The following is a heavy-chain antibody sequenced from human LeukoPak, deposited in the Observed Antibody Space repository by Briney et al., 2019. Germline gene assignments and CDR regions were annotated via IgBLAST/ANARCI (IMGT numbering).Heavy chain of an antibody. J-gene: IGHJ4*02. CDR2: ISPDGSSA. Sequence: GGSLRLSCEASGFTLSSYWMQWVRQVPGEGLVWASRISPDGSSATYADSVKGRFTISRDNAKNTLYLQVNSLRAEDTAVYYCARDSRGYSLVNYCEYWGLGTLVTVSS. CDR3: ARDSRGYSLVNYCEY. D-gene: IGHD5-18*01. CDR1: GFTLSSYW. V-gene: IGHV3-74*01.